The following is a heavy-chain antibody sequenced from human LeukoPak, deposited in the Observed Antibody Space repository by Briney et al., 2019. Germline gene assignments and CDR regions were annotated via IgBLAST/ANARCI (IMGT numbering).Heavy chain of an antibody. Sequence: GRSLRLSCAASGFTFDDYAMHSVRQAPGKGLEWVSLISWDGGSTYYADSVKGRFTISRDNSKNSLYLQMNSLRAEDTALYYCAKDNPLYGWREGAFDYWGQGTLVTVSS. V-gene: IGHV3-43D*03. CDR3: AKDNPLYGWREGAFDY. J-gene: IGHJ4*02. D-gene: IGHD4-17*01. CDR2: ISWDGGST. CDR1: GFTFDDYA.